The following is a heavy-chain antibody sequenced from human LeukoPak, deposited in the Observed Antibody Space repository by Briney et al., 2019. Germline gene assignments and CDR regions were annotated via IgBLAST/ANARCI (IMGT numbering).Heavy chain of an antibody. CDR1: GGSITTSSYY. CDR2: IYYTGGT. J-gene: IGHJ2*01. CDR3: ARVYYYDSSGYSPRSWYYDL. Sequence: KASETLSLTCSVSGGSITTSSYYWGWIRQPPEKGLEWIGSIYYTGGTHYSPSLKSRVTMSVDTSKNQFSLKLSSVTAADTAVYYCARVYYYDSSGYSPRSWYYDLWGRGTLVTVSS. V-gene: IGHV4-39*01. D-gene: IGHD3-22*01.